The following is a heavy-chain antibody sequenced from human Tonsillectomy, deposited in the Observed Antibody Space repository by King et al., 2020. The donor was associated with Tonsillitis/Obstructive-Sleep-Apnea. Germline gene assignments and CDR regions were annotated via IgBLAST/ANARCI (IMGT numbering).Heavy chain of an antibody. J-gene: IGHJ6*03. CDR1: GGSISNYF. CDR2: IYYTGST. Sequence: VQLQESGPGLVKPSETLSLTCTVSGGSISNYFWSWIRQPPGKGLEWIGYIYYTGSTNYNPSLKSRVTISVDTSKNQFSLKLRSLTAADTAMYYCARAITVAERFYYYHMDVWGKGTTVTVSS. V-gene: IGHV4-59*01. CDR3: ARAITVAERFYYYHMDV. D-gene: IGHD1-20*01.